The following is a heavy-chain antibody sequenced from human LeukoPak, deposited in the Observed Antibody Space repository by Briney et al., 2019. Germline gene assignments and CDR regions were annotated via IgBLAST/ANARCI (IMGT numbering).Heavy chain of an antibody. V-gene: IGHV3-53*01. CDR2: IYSDGRA. D-gene: IGHD3-3*01. CDR3: AREYEQH. CDR1: GFNVSSHY. Sequence: PGGSLRLSCAASGFNVSSHYMSWVRQAPGRGLEWVSVIYSDGRAYYADSVKGRFTISRDNSKNTLYLQMNSLRAEDTAVYYCAREYEQHWGQGTLVTVSS. J-gene: IGHJ1*01.